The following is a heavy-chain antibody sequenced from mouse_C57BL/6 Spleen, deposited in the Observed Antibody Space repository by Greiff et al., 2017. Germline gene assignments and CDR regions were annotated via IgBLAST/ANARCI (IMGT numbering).Heavy chain of an antibody. Sequence: EVQLVESGGGLVKPGGSLKLSCAASGFTFSDYGMHWVRQAPEKGLEWVAYISSGSSTIYYADTVKGRFTICRDNAKNTLFLQVTSLRYENTAMDYCATYGSSSYWYFDVWGKGTTVTVSS. CDR1: GFTFSDYG. CDR3: ATYGSSSYWYFDV. D-gene: IGHD1-1*01. CDR2: ISSGSSTI. V-gene: IGHV5-17*01. J-gene: IGHJ1*03.